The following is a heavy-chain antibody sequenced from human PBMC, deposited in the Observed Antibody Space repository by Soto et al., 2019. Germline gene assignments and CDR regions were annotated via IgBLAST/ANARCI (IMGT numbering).Heavy chain of an antibody. D-gene: IGHD1-26*01. V-gene: IGHV1-2*02. J-gene: IGHJ6*02. CDR3: AREMVGATNYYYYGMDV. CDR1: GYTFTGYY. CDR2: INPNSGGT. Sequence: ASVKVSGKASGYTFTGYYMHWVRQAPGQGLEWMGWINPNSGGTNYAQKFQGRVTMTRDTSISTAYMELSRLRSDDTAVYYCAREMVGATNYYYYGMDVWGQGTTVTVSS.